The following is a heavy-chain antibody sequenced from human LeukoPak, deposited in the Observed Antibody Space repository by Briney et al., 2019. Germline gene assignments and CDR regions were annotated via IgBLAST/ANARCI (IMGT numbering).Heavy chain of an antibody. CDR1: GGSIGGYY. J-gene: IGHJ6*03. CDR2: ISSNGHI. D-gene: IGHD1-14*01. CDR3: ARERAESPGSGYDMDV. Sequence: SQTLSLTCTVSGGSIGGYYRNWIRHPAGEGLECLGRISSNGHIDHNASFKSRVAMSVDTSTNLFSLKLNSLTAADTAVYYCARERAESPGSGYDMDVWGKGTPVIVSS. V-gene: IGHV4-4*07.